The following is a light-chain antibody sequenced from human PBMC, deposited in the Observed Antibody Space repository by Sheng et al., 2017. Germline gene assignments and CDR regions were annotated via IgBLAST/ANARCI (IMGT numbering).Light chain of an antibody. CDR2: GAS. V-gene: IGKV3-20*01. CDR3: QQYGSSSS. CDR1: QSVKNSNY. J-gene: IGKJ4*01. Sequence: EIVLTQSPGTLSLSPGERATLSCRASQSVKNSNYLAWYQQKPGQAPRLLIYGASIRATDIPDRFSGSGSGTDFTLTIGRLEPEDFAVYFCQQYGSSSSFGGGTKVEIK.